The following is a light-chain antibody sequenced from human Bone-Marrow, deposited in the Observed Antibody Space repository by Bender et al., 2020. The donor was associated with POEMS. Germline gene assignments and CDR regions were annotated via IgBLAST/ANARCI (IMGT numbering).Light chain of an antibody. CDR3: ASYTSSSGWV. V-gene: IGLV2-14*02. CDR2: DVT. Sequence: QSALTQPASVSGSPGQSITLSCTGASSDVGTYNLVSWYQQHPGKAPKLMIYDVTHRPSGVSNRFSGSKSGNTASLTVSGLQAEDEADYYCASYTSSSGWVFGGGTKLTVL. CDR1: SSDVGTYNL. J-gene: IGLJ3*02.